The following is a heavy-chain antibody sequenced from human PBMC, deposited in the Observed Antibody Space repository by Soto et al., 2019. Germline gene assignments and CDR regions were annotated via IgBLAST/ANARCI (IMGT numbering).Heavy chain of an antibody. CDR1: GGSFSGYH. CDR2: INHGGST. V-gene: IGHV4-34*01. D-gene: IGHD4-17*01. CDR3: ARGVDYGPDY. J-gene: IGHJ4*02. Sequence: QVLLQQWGAGLLRPSETLSLTCDVYGGSFSGYHWSWTRQPPGKGLEWIGEINHGGSTTYNPSLKSRVTISVDTSKNQFSLKLSSVTAADTAVYFCARGVDYGPDYWGQGSLVTVSS.